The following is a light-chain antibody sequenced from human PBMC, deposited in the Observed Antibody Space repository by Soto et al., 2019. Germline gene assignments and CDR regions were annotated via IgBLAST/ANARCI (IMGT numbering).Light chain of an antibody. CDR2: DVI. V-gene: IGLV2-14*01. CDR3: SSYTSSSTLV. J-gene: IGLJ1*01. Sequence: QSALTQPASVSGSPGQSITISCTGTSSDVGGYNYVSWYQQHPGKAPKLMIYDVINRPSGVSNRFSGSKSGNTASLTISGIQAEDEDDYYCSSYTSSSTLVFGTGTKLTVL. CDR1: SSDVGGYNY.